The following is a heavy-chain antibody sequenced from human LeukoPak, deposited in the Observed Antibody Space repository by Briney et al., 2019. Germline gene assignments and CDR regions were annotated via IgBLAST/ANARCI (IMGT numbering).Heavy chain of an antibody. J-gene: IGHJ5*02. CDR1: GYTFTSYV. CDR2: MNPNSGNT. D-gene: IGHD6-6*01. CDR3: ARGTSIFDP. Sequence: AAVKVSCKASGYTFTSYVIKWVRQATGQGLEWMGWMNPNSGNTGYAQKFQGRVTITRNTSTSTAYMKLSSLRSEDTAVYSCARGTSIFDPWGQGTLVTVSS. V-gene: IGHV1-8*03.